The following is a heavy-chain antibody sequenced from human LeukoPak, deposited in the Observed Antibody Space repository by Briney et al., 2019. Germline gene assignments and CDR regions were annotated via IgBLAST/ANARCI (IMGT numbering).Heavy chain of an antibody. Sequence: SETLSLTCTVSGGSISSYYWSWIRQPPGKGLEWIGYIYYSGSTNYNPSLKSRVTISVDTSKNQFSLKLSSVTAADTAVYYCAGEEGYSYGSNAFDIWGQGTMVTVSS. CDR3: AGEEGYSYGSNAFDI. CDR2: IYYSGST. V-gene: IGHV4-59*01. CDR1: GGSISSYY. J-gene: IGHJ3*02. D-gene: IGHD5-18*01.